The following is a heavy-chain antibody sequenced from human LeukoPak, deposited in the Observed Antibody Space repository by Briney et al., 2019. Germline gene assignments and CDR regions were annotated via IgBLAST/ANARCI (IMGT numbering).Heavy chain of an antibody. CDR3: ARIGGWISNNWFDP. Sequence: GSSVKVSCKASGGTFSSYAISWVRQAPGQGLEWMGRIIPILGIANYAQKFQGRVTITADKSTSTACMELSSLRSEDTAVYYCARIGGWISNNWFDPWGQGTLVTVSS. CDR2: IIPILGIA. V-gene: IGHV1-69*04. J-gene: IGHJ5*02. CDR1: GGTFSSYA. D-gene: IGHD6-19*01.